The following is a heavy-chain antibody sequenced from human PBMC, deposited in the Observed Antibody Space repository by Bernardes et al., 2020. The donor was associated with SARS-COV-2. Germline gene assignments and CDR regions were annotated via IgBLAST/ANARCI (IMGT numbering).Heavy chain of an antibody. CDR1: GGSISSGGYY. J-gene: IGHJ4*02. CDR3: ARADIGYGSGSYFR. Sequence: SETLSLTCTVSGGSISSGGYYWSWIRPHPGKGLEWIGYIYYSGSTYSNPSLKSRVTISVDTSKNQFSLKLSSVTAADTAVYYCARADIGYGSGSYFRWGQGTLVTVSS. V-gene: IGHV4-31*03. D-gene: IGHD3-10*01. CDR2: IYYSGST.